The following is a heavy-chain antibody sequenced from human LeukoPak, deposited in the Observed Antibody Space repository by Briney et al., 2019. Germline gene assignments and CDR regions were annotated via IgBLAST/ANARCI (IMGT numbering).Heavy chain of an antibody. D-gene: IGHD1-26*01. Sequence: PGGSQRLSCAASGFTFSDSGMHWVRQASGKGLEWVGHIRSKADSYATVYAASVKGRFTITRDDSENTAYLQMNSLKTEDTAVYYCATFPSGSWSAYWGQGTLVTVSS. CDR1: GFTFSDSG. J-gene: IGHJ4*02. CDR2: IRSKADSYAT. CDR3: ATFPSGSWSAY. V-gene: IGHV3-73*01.